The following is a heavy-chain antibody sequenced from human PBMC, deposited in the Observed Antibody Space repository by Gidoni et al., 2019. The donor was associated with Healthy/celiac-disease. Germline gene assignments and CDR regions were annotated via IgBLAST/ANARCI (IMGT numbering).Heavy chain of an antibody. D-gene: IGHD6-6*01. V-gene: IGHV1-18*01. CDR3: ARADSSSQSYYYYGMDV. CDR2: ISAYNGNT. J-gene: IGHJ6*02. CDR1: GYTFTSYG. Sequence: QVQLVQSGAEVKKPGVSVKVSCKASGYTFTSYGISWVRQAPGQGLEWMGWISAYNGNTNYAQKLQGRVTMTTDTSTSTAYMELRSLRSDDTAVYYCARADSSSQSYYYYGMDVWGQGTTVTVSS.